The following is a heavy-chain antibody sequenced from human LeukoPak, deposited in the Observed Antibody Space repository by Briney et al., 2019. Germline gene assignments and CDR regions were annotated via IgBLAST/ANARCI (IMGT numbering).Heavy chain of an antibody. CDR2: INHSGST. CDR1: GGSFSGYY. D-gene: IGHD4-23*01. Sequence: SETLSLTCAVYGGSFSGYYWSWIRQPPGKGLEWIGEINHSGSTNYNPSLKSRVTISVDTSKNQFSLKLSSVTAADTAVYYCAGMTTVVTDQYYFDYWGQGTLVTVSS. J-gene: IGHJ4*02. V-gene: IGHV4-34*01. CDR3: AGMTTVVTDQYYFDY.